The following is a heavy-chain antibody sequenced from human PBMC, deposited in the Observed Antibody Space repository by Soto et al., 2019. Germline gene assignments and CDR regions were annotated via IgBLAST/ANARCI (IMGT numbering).Heavy chain of an antibody. J-gene: IGHJ4*02. V-gene: IGHV1-69*08. D-gene: IGHD2-8*01. CDR3: ARDRGGVTGANY. CDR1: GGTFSSYT. CDR2: IIPILGIA. Sequence: QVQLVQSGAEVKKPGSSVKVSCNASGGTFSSYTISCVRQAPGQGLEWMGRIIPILGIANYAQKFQGRVTIIADKTTSTAYMELSSLRSEDTAVYYCARDRGGVTGANYWGQGTLVTVSS.